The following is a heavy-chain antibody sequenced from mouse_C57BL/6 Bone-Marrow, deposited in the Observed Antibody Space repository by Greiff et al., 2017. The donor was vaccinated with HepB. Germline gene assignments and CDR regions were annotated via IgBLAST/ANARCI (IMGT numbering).Heavy chain of an antibody. Sequence: VKLMESGPGLVAPSQSLSITCTVSGFSLTSYGVDWVRQSPGKGLEWLGVIWGVGSTNYNSALKSRLSISKDNSKSQVFLKMNSLQTDDTAMYYCARVTTGFAYWGQGTLVTVSA. CDR1: GFSLTSYG. J-gene: IGHJ3*01. D-gene: IGHD2-3*01. CDR2: IWGVGST. V-gene: IGHV2-6*01. CDR3: ARVTTGFAY.